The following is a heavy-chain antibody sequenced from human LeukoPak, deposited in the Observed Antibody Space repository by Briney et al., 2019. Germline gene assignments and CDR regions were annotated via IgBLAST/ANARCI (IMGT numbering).Heavy chain of an antibody. D-gene: IGHD2-2*02. V-gene: IGHV4-59*01. CDR3: ARYHCSTTTCYNFDY. CDR2: IYYTGST. J-gene: IGHJ4*02. Sequence: PSETLSLTCTVSGGSISGYYWSWVRQPPGKGLEWIGYIYYTGSTNSNPSLKSRVTMSVDTSKNHFSLTLSSVTAADTAVYYCARYHCSTTTCYNFDYWGRGTLVTVSS. CDR1: GGSISGYY.